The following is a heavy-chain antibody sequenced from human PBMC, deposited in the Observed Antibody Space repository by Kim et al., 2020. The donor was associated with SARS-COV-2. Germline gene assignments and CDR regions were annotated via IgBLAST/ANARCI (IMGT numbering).Heavy chain of an antibody. D-gene: IGHD5-12*01. CDR1: AFIFDDHV. Sequence: GGSLRLSCAASAFIFDDHVIHWVRQAPGKGLEWVSLISWDGNCTYYADSVKGRFTISRDNSKNSLYLQMNSLRTEDTALYYCAKDIYRGFAYGTNSWRGMDVWGQGTTVIVSS. J-gene: IGHJ6*02. CDR3: AKDIYRGFAYGTNSWRGMDV. V-gene: IGHV3-43*01. CDR2: ISWDGNCT.